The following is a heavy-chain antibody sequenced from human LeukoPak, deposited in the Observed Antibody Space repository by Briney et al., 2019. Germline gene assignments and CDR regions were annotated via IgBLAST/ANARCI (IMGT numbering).Heavy chain of an antibody. CDR3: ASQIRITMVRGVISPIDY. CDR1: GGSISSSSYY. V-gene: IGHV4-39*01. Sequence: NSSETLSLTCTVSGGSISSSSYYWGWIRQPPGKGLEWIGSIYYSGSTYYNPSLKSRVTISVDTSKNQFSLKLSSVTAADTAVYYCASQIRITMVRGVISPIDYWGQGTLVTISS. CDR2: IYYSGST. J-gene: IGHJ4*02. D-gene: IGHD3-10*01.